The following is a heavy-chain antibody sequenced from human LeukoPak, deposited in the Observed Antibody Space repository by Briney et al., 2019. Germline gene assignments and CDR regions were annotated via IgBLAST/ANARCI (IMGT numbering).Heavy chain of an antibody. CDR3: AKDSVPNDFWSGFDY. CDR1: GFTFSSYA. CDR2: ISGSGGST. J-gene: IGHJ4*02. V-gene: IGHV3-23*01. Sequence: GGSLRLSCAASGFTFSSYAMSWVRQAPGKGLEWVSAISGSGGSTYYADSVKGRFTISRDNSKNTLYPQMNSLRAGDTAVYYCAKDSVPNDFWSGFDYWGQGTLVTVSS. D-gene: IGHD3-3*01.